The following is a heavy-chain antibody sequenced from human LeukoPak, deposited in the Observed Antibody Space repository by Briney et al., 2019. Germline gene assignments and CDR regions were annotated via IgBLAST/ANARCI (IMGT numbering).Heavy chain of an antibody. Sequence: AASVKVSCKASGGTFSNYAINWVRQAPGQGLEWMGGIIPIFGTANYAQKVQGRVTITTDESTTTAYMELSSLRSEDTAVYYCARDLDSIIHPDWGQGTLVTVSS. CDR1: GGTFSNYA. V-gene: IGHV1-69*05. CDR2: IIPIFGTA. J-gene: IGHJ4*02. D-gene: IGHD2-21*01. CDR3: ARDLDSIIHPD.